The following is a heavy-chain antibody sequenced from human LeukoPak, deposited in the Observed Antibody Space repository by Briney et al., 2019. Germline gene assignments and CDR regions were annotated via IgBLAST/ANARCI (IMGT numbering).Heavy chain of an antibody. J-gene: IGHJ4*02. CDR2: ISRDGGST. CDR3: VKDGKRATISWTSFDY. V-gene: IGHV3-43*01. CDR1: GFTFDDYA. Sequence: GGSLRLSCAASGFTFDDYAMHWVRHAPGKGLEWVSLISRDGGSTYYADSVKGRFTISRDNSKNSLYLQMNSLRTEDTALYYCVKDGKRATISWTSFDYWGQGTLVTVSS. D-gene: IGHD5-24*01.